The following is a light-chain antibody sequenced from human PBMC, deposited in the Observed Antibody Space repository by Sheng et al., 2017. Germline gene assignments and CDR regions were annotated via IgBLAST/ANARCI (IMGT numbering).Light chain of an antibody. Sequence: EIVLTQSPGTLSLSPGERATLSCRASQSVSSSYLAWYQQKPGQAPRLLIYDVSNRATGIPARFSGSGSGTDFTLTISSLEPEDFATYYCQQYNSLYTFGQGTKLEIK. CDR2: DVS. CDR1: QSVSSSY. V-gene: IGKV3-20*01. J-gene: IGKJ2*01. CDR3: QQYNSLYT.